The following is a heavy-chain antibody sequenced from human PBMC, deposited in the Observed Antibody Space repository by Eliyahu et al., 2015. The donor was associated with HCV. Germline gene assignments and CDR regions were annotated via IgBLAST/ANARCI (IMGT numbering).Heavy chain of an antibody. CDR2: ISGSGGST. CDR3: AKDPVEAAADQTYGNYFDY. CDR1: GFXFSRYX. D-gene: IGHD6-13*01. Sequence: EVQLLESGGGLVQPGGSLRLSCAASGFXFSRYXXXWVRQAPGKGLEWVSAISGSGGSTYYADSVKGRFTISRDNSKNTLYLQMNSLRAEDTAVYYCAKDPVEAAADQTYGNYFDYWGQGTLVTVSS. J-gene: IGHJ4*02. V-gene: IGHV3-23*01.